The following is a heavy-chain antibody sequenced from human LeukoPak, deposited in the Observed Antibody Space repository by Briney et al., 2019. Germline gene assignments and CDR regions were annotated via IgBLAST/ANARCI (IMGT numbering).Heavy chain of an antibody. J-gene: IGHJ4*02. CDR3: ARHREFSSSGNYFDY. V-gene: IGHV3-23*01. D-gene: IGHD6-6*01. CDR1: GFTFSNYA. Sequence: GGSLRLSCAASGFTFSNYAMSWVRQTPGKGLEWVSAISGSGGSKYYADSVKGRFTVSRDNSKNTLYLQMNSLTAADTAVYYCARHREFSSSGNYFDYWGQGTLVTVSS. CDR2: ISGSGGSK.